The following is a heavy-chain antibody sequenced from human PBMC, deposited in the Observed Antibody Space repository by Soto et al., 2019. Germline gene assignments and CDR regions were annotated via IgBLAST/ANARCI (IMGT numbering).Heavy chain of an antibody. CDR3: ARYSAWAFDY. CDR2: ISGSGGSI. D-gene: IGHD6-19*01. Sequence: PGGSLRLSCAASGFTFSSYAMSWVRQAPGKGLEWVSAISGSGGSIYYADSVKGRFTISRDNAKNTLYLEMNSLRDEDTAVYYCARYSAWAFDYWGLGTLVTVSS. J-gene: IGHJ4*01. CDR1: GFTFSSYA. V-gene: IGHV3-23*01.